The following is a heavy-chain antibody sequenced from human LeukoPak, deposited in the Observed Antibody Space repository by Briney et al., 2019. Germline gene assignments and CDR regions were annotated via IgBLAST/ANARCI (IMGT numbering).Heavy chain of an antibody. CDR1: GFTFSSYA. CDR3: AKNRGYYYSSGN. J-gene: IGHJ4*02. Sequence: PGGSLRLSCAASGFTFSSYAMSWVRQAPGKGLEWVSGISGSGGSTYYADSVKGRFTISRDNSKNTLYLQMNSLRAEDTAVYYCAKNRGYYYSSGNWGQGTLVTVSS. D-gene: IGHD3-22*01. V-gene: IGHV3-23*01. CDR2: ISGSGGST.